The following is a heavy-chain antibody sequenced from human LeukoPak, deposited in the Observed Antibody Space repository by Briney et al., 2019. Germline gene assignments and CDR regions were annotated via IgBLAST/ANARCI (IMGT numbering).Heavy chain of an antibody. J-gene: IGHJ3*02. CDR1: GGSISSYY. Sequence: SETLSLTCTVSGGSISSYYWSWIRQPPGKGLEWIGYIYYSGSTNYNPSLKSRVTISVDTSKNQFSLKLSSVTAADTAVYYCARLSVGGGAFDIWGQGTMVTVSS. CDR3: ARLSVGGGAFDI. CDR2: IYYSGST. V-gene: IGHV4-59*08.